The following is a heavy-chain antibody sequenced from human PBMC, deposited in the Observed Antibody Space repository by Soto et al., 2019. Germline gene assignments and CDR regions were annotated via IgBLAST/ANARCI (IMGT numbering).Heavy chain of an antibody. CDR2: IIPIFGTA. CDR3: ARGVGLNYDILTCKSGYYYYGMDV. D-gene: IGHD3-9*01. CDR1: GGTFSSYA. Sequence: SVKVSCKASGGTFSSYAISWVRQAPGQGLEWMGGIIPIFGTANYAQKFQGRVTITADESTSTAYMELSSLRSEDTAVYYCARGVGLNYDILTCKSGYYYYGMDVWGQGNTVTVSS. J-gene: IGHJ6*02. V-gene: IGHV1-69*13.